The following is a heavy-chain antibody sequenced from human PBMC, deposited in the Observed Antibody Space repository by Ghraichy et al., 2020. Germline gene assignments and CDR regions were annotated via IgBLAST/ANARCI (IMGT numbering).Heavy chain of an antibody. CDR1: GGTFSSYA. J-gene: IGHJ6*02. CDR3: AREPLRYFDWLLYRTEDYYYYYGMDV. CDR2: IIPIFGTA. V-gene: IGHV1-69*13. Sequence: SVKVSCKASGGTFSSYAISWVRQAPGQGLEWMGGIIPIFGTANYAQKFQGRVTITADESTSTAYMELSSLRSEDTAVYYCAREPLRYFDWLLYRTEDYYYYYGMDVWGQGTTVTVSS. D-gene: IGHD3-9*01.